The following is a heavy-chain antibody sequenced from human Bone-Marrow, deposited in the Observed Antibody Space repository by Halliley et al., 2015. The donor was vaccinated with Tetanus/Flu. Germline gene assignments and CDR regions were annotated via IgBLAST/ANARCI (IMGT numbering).Heavy chain of an antibody. D-gene: IGHD6-19*01. Sequence: YPRDSQKTYSPSFQGQVTFSVDRSINPAYLQWSSLKASDTAMYFCARGVAVGGKIGSMDWFDVWGQGTQVTVSS. CDR3: ARGVAVGGKIGSMDWFDV. V-gene: IGHV5-51*01. CDR2: YPRDSQK. J-gene: IGHJ5*02.